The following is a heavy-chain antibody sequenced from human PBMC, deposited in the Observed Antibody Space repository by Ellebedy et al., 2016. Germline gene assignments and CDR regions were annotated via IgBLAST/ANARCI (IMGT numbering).Heavy chain of an antibody. CDR2: IYHSGST. CDR1: GFTFSTYG. D-gene: IGHD6-13*01. V-gene: IGHV4-4*02. CDR3: ARGRAAGPYYFDY. J-gene: IGHJ4*02. Sequence: GSLRLSCAVSGFTFSTYGMNWVRQPPGKGLEWIGEIYHSGSTNYNPSLKSRVTISVDKSKNQFSLKLSSVTAADTAVYYCARGRAAGPYYFDYWGQGTLVTVSS.